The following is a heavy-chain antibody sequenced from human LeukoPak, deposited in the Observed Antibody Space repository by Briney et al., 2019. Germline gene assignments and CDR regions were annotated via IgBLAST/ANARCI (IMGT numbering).Heavy chain of an antibody. J-gene: IGHJ4*02. CDR1: GGSISSYY. V-gene: IGHV4-59*01. Sequence: SETLSLTCTVSGGSISSYYWSWLRQPPGKGLEWIGYIYYSGSTNYNPSLKSRVTISVDTSKNQFSLKLSSVTAADTAVYYCARVPTVTQGAYYFDYWGQGTLVTVSS. D-gene: IGHD4-17*01. CDR3: ARVPTVTQGAYYFDY. CDR2: IYYSGST.